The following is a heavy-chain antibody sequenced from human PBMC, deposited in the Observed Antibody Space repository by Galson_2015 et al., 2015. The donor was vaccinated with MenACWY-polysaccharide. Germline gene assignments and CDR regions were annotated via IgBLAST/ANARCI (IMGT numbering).Heavy chain of an antibody. D-gene: IGHD6-19*01. CDR1: GFAFSSYE. Sequence: SLRLSCAASGFAFSSYEMNWVRQAPGKGLEWVSYISSSGSTIYYADSVKGRFTISRDNAKNSLYLQMNSLRAEDTAVYYCARGAKYSSGWSVGLFDYWGQGTLVTVSS. CDR2: ISSSGSTI. V-gene: IGHV3-48*03. CDR3: ARGAKYSSGWSVGLFDY. J-gene: IGHJ4*02.